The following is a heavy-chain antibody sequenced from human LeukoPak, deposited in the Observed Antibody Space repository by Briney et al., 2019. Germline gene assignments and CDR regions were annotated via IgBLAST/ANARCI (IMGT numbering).Heavy chain of an antibody. V-gene: IGHV3-30-3*01. Sequence: GRSLRLSCAASGFTFSSYAMHWVRQAPGKGLEWVAVISYDGSNKYYADSVKGQFTISRDNSKNTLYLQMNSLRAEDTAVYYCARGCDFWSGYLGYFDYWGQGTLVTVSS. CDR1: GFTFSSYA. CDR2: ISYDGSNK. J-gene: IGHJ4*02. CDR3: ARGCDFWSGYLGYFDY. D-gene: IGHD3-3*01.